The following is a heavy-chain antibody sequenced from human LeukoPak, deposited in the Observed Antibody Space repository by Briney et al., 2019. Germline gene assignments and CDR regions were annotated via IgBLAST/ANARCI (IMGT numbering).Heavy chain of an antibody. Sequence: SSVKVSFKASGYTFTSYGISWVGQAACQQREGMGWVSAYNGNTNYAQKLQGRVTMTKDTSTSKAYMELRSLRSDDTGVYYCARDRSSGGIYYYYYMDVWGKGTTVTVSS. CDR3: ARDRSSGGIYYYYYMDV. V-gene: IGHV1-18*01. D-gene: IGHD1-14*01. J-gene: IGHJ6*03. CDR2: VSAYNGNT. CDR1: GYTFTSYG.